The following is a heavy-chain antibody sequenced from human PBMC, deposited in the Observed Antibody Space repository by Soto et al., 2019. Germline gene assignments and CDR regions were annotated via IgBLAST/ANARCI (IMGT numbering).Heavy chain of an antibody. CDR3: AREKMFRGVIIAGMDV. V-gene: IGHV1-69*01. CDR1: GGTFNSYA. J-gene: IGHJ6*02. Sequence: QVQLVQSGAEVKKPGSSVKVSCKASGGTFNSYAISWVRQAPGQGLEWMGGIIPMFGTADYAQKFQGRVTITADESTSTAYVELTGLRSEDTAVYYCAREKMFRGVIIAGMDVWGRGTTVTVSS. D-gene: IGHD3-10*01. CDR2: IIPMFGTA.